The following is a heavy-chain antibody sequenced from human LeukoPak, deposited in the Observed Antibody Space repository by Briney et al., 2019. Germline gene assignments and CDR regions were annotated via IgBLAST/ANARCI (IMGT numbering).Heavy chain of an antibody. CDR2: IYSGGST. D-gene: IGHD2-15*01. CDR1: GFTVSSNY. J-gene: IGHJ4*02. Sequence: PGGSLRLSCAASGFTVSSNYMSWVRHAPGKGLEWASVIYSGGSTYYADSVKGRFTISRDNSKNTLYLQMNSLRAEDTAVYYCASKAATGPDYWGQGTLVTVSS. V-gene: IGHV3-53*01. CDR3: ASKAATGPDY.